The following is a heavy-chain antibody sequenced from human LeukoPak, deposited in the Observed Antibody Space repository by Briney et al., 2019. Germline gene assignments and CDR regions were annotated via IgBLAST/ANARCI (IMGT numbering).Heavy chain of an antibody. V-gene: IGHV3-53*01. D-gene: IGHD5-18*01. Sequence: GGSLRLSCAASGFTVSSSYMSWVRQAPGKGLEWGSIIYSGGSTYHADSVKGRFTISRDNSKNTLYLQMNSLRAEDTAVYYCARSLGYSYGDESYFDYFDYWGQGALVTVSS. CDR1: GFTVSSSY. CDR2: IYSGGST. CDR3: ARSLGYSYGDESYFDYFDY. J-gene: IGHJ4*02.